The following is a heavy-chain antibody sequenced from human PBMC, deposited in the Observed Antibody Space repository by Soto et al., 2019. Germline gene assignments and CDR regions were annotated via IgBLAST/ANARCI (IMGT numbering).Heavy chain of an antibody. J-gene: IGHJ5*02. D-gene: IGHD2-21*02. CDR3: ARAGGGYCGGDCYSSDNWFDP. CDR1: GYTFTSYY. CDR2: INPSGGST. Sequence: ASVKVSCKASGYTFTSYYMHWVRQAPGQGLEWIGIINPSGGSTSYAQKFQGRVTMTRDTSTSTVYMELSSLRSEDTAVYYCARAGGGYCGGDCYSSDNWFDPWGQGTLVTVSS. V-gene: IGHV1-46*03.